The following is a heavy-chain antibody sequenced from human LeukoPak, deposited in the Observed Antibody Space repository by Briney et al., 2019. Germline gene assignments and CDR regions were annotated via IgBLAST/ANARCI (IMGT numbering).Heavy chain of an antibody. V-gene: IGHV3-7*03. CDR3: ARDHGRYSGGSCYFGGFFEY. CDR2: IKQDGSEK. J-gene: IGHJ4*02. D-gene: IGHD2-15*01. CDR1: GFTFSNYW. Sequence: PGGSLRLSCAASGFTFSNYWMSWVRQAPGKGLEWVANIKQDGSEKYYVDSVKGRFTISRDNAKNSLYLQMNSLRAEDTAVYYCARDHGRYSGGSCYFGGFFEYWGQGTLGTVSS.